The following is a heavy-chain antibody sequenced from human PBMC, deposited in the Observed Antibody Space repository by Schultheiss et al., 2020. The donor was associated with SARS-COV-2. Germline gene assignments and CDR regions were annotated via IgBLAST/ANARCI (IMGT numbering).Heavy chain of an antibody. Sequence: SQTLSLTCTVSGGSISSYYWSWIRQPPGKGLEWIGEIYHSGSTNYNPSLKSRVTISVDTSKNQFSLKLSSVTAADTAVYYCARGYCSSTSCSGWFDPWGQGTLVTVSS. D-gene: IGHD2-2*01. CDR3: ARGYCSSTSCSGWFDP. CDR2: IYHSGST. V-gene: IGHV4-59*12. CDR1: GGSISSYY. J-gene: IGHJ5*02.